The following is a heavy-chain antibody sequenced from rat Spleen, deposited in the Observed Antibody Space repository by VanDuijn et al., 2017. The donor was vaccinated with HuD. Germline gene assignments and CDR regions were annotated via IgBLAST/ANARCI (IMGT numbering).Heavy chain of an antibody. CDR3: TRENWVFDY. CDR1: GFTFSDYA. V-gene: IGHV5S23*01. D-gene: IGHD5-1*01. CDR2: ISTRGGST. Sequence: EVQLVESGGGLVQPGRSLQLSCAASGFTFSDYAMAWVRQAPKTGLEWVATISTRGGSTYYRDSVKGRFTISRDIAKSTLYLQMNNLRSEDTATYYCTRENWVFDYWGQGVMVTVSS. J-gene: IGHJ2*01.